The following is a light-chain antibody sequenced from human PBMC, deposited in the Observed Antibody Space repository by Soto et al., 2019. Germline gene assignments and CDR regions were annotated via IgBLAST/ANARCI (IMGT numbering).Light chain of an antibody. CDR2: EVS. J-gene: IGLJ2*01. Sequence: SALTQPPSASGSPGQSVTISCTGTSSDVGGYNYVSWYQQHPGKAPKLMIYEVSKRPSGVPDRFSGSKSGHTASLTVSGLQAEDEADYYCSSYAGSNNFGVFGGGTKITVL. V-gene: IGLV2-8*01. CDR1: SSDVGGYNY. CDR3: SSYAGSNNFGV.